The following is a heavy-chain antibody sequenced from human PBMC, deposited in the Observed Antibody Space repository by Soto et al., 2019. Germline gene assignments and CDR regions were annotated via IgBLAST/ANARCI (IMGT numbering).Heavy chain of an antibody. CDR2: INAGNGNT. CDR1: GYTFTSYA. CDR3: ASDALAPRVATTPYNWFDP. J-gene: IGHJ5*02. D-gene: IGHD5-12*01. Sequence: ASVKVSCKASGYTFTSYAMHWVRQAPGQRLEWMGWINAGNGNTKYSQKFQGRVTITRDTSASTAYMELSSLRSEDTAVYYCASDALAPRVATTPYNWFDPWGQGTLVTVSS. V-gene: IGHV1-3*01.